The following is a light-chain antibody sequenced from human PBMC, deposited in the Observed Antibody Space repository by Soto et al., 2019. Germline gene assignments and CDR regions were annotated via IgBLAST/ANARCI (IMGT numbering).Light chain of an antibody. CDR1: SSDFGSYNL. Sequence: QSALTQPASVSGSPGQSITISCTGTSSDFGSYNLVSWYQQHPGKAPKLMIYEDSKRPSGVSNRFSGSKSGNTASLTISGLQAEAEAGYYFCSYAGCSTYVLGTGTKLTVL. J-gene: IGLJ1*01. CDR2: EDS. V-gene: IGLV2-23*01. CDR3: CSYAGCSTYV.